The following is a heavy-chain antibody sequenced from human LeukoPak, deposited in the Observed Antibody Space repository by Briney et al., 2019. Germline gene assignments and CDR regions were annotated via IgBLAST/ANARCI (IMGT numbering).Heavy chain of an antibody. D-gene: IGHD5-18*01. CDR1: GFTFSSYS. CDR2: ISSSSSYI. J-gene: IGHJ4*02. CDR3: ARPKNADTAMAIGY. Sequence: GGSLRLSCAASGFTFSSYSMNWVRQTPGKGLEWVSSISSSSSYIYYADSVKGRFTISRDNAKNSLYLQMNSLRAEDTAVYYCARPKNADTAMAIGYWGQGTLVTVSS. V-gene: IGHV3-21*01.